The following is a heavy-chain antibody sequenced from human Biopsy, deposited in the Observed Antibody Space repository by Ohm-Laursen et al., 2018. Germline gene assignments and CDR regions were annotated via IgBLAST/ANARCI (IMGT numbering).Heavy chain of an antibody. V-gene: IGHV3-30*18. CDR3: AKDRYNYTPIGGFSMDV. Sequence: SLSLSCASTGFTFTNYGMQWVRQAPGTGLERVAFIFYDGSNTYYADSVKGRFTISRDKSRDTLYLQMSSLIAEDTAVYYCAKDRYNYTPIGGFSMDVWGQGTTVTVSS. J-gene: IGHJ6*02. CDR2: IFYDGSNT. D-gene: IGHD5-18*01. CDR1: GFTFTNYG.